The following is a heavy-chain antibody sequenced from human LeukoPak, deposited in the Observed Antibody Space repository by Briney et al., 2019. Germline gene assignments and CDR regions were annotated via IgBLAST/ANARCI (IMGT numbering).Heavy chain of an antibody. D-gene: IGHD2-2*01. CDR2: IYYSGST. CDR3: ARQGRYCSSTSCYGFDY. J-gene: IGHJ4*02. CDR1: GGSISSSSYY. Sequence: SETLSLTCTVSGGSISSSSYYSGWIRQPPGKGLGWIGSIYYSGSTYYNPSLKSRVTISVDTSKNQFSLKLSSVTAADTAVYYCARQGRYCSSTSCYGFDYWGQGTLVTVSS. V-gene: IGHV4-39*01.